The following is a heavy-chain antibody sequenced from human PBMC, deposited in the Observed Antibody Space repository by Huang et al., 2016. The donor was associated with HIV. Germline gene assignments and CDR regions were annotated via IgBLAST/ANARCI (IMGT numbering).Heavy chain of an antibody. CDR2: ISYDGRNK. CDR3: AKDRRAYYYGSGIEY. J-gene: IGHJ4*02. D-gene: IGHD3-10*01. CDR1: GFSFSDSG. V-gene: IGHV3-30*18. Sequence: QVQLVESGGGVVEPGRSLRVSCAASGFSFSDSGMHWVRQGPGKGLEWVAVISYDGRNKFYADSVKGRFTIARDNSKNTVYLQKNSLRAGDTAVYYCAKDRRAYYYGSGIEYWGQGARVTVSS.